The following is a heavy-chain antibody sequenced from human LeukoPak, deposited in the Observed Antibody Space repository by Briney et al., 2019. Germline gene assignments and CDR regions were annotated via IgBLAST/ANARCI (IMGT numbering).Heavy chain of an antibody. CDR2: SIPIFGTA. V-gene: IGHV1-69*13. CDR3: ASQYLIRYNWNDAYYGMDV. D-gene: IGHD1-1*01. CDR1: GGTFSSYA. Sequence: SVTVSCKASGGTFSSYAISWVRQAPGQGLEWMGGSIPIFGTANYAQKFQGRVTITADESTSTAYMELSSLRSEDTAVYYCASQYLIRYNWNDAYYGMDVWGKGTTVTVSS. J-gene: IGHJ6*04.